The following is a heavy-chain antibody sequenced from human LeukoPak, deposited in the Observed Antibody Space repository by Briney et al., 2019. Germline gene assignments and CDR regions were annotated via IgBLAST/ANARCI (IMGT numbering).Heavy chain of an antibody. J-gene: IGHJ4*02. D-gene: IGHD6-19*01. CDR2: ISYDGSNK. CDR1: GFTFSSYS. V-gene: IGHV3-30*18. Sequence: GGSLRLSCAASGFTFSSYSMNWVRQAPGKGLEWVAVISYDGSNKYYADSVKGRFTISRDNTKNTLYLQMNSLRAEDTAVYYCAKALAVAVHYYFDYWGQGTLVTVSS. CDR3: AKALAVAVHYYFDY.